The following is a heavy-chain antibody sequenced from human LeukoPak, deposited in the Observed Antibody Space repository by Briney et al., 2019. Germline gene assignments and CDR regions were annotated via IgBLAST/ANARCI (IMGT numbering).Heavy chain of an antibody. Sequence: ASVKVSCKASGYTFTSYDINWVRQATGQGLEWMGWMNPNSDNTGYAQKFQGRVTITRNTSISTAYMELSSLRSEDTAVYYCARGKRYSSPTSDYWGQGTLVTVSS. J-gene: IGHJ4*02. V-gene: IGHV1-8*03. CDR3: ARGKRYSSPTSDY. CDR1: GYTFTSYD. CDR2: MNPNSDNT. D-gene: IGHD6-19*01.